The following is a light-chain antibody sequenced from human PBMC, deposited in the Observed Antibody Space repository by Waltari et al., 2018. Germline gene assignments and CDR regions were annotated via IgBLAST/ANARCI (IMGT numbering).Light chain of an antibody. CDR3: QQYNDWPPLP. V-gene: IGKV3-15*01. Sequence: ETVMTQSPATLSVSPGERATISCRASQSVSSNLAWYQQKPGQAPRLLIYAASTRATGIPARFSGRVSGTEFTLTISSLQSEDFAVYYCQQYNDWPPLPFGGGTKVEIK. CDR2: AAS. CDR1: QSVSSN. J-gene: IGKJ4*01.